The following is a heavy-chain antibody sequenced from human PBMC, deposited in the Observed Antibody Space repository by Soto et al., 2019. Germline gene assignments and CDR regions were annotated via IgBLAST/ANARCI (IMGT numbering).Heavy chain of an antibody. CDR1: GYTFTSYA. V-gene: IGHV1-3*01. J-gene: IGHJ4*02. Sequence: GASVKVSCKASGYTFTSYAMHWVRQAPGQRLEWMGWINADNGNTRYSQKFQGRVTITRNTSISTVYMELSSLRSDDTAVYYCARDCQAYYYGSGPCAFDYWGQGTLVTVSS. CDR3: ARDCQAYYYGSGPCAFDY. CDR2: INADNGNT. D-gene: IGHD3-10*01.